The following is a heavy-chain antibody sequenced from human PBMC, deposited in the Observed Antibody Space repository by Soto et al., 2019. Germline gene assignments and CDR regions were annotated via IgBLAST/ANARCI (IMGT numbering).Heavy chain of an antibody. V-gene: IGHV4-4*07. Sequence: QVQLQESGPRLVKPSETLSLTCTVSDDFISSYYWNWIRQPAGKGLEWIGRVSTSGATNYNPSLASRVTMSADTSKKQFSLKLTSVTAADTAVYFCARADYEILTGSYAMDVWGQGTTVTVSS. J-gene: IGHJ6*02. CDR1: DDFISSYY. D-gene: IGHD3-9*01. CDR2: VSTSGAT. CDR3: ARADYEILTGSYAMDV.